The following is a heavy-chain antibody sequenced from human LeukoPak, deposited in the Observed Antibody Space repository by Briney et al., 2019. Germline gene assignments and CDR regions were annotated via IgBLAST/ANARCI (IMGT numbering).Heavy chain of an antibody. CDR2: IQQDGSEK. CDR3: ARDRGFSYGIDF. V-gene: IGHV3-7*04. CDR1: GFTFSDYW. D-gene: IGHD5-18*01. Sequence: PGGSLRLSCAASGFTFSDYWMSWLRQAPGKGLEWVANIQQDGSEKYYVDSVKGRFTISRDNAKKSLFLQVSSLRGEDTAVYYCARDRGFSYGIDFWGQGTLVTVSS. J-gene: IGHJ4*02.